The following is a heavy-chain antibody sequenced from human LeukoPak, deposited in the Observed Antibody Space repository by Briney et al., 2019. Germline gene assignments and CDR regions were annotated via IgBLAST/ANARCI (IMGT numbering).Heavy chain of an antibody. V-gene: IGHV3-7*03. CDR2: IKQDGSEK. CDR1: GFTFSSYW. J-gene: IGHJ4*02. D-gene: IGHD4-17*01. Sequence: GGSLRLSCAASGFTFSSYWMSWVRQAPGKGLEWVANIKQDGSEKYYVDSVKGRFAISRDNAENSLYLQMNSLRAEDTAVYYCTRRGDYGDYYFDYWGQGTLVTVSS. CDR3: TRRGDYGDYYFDY.